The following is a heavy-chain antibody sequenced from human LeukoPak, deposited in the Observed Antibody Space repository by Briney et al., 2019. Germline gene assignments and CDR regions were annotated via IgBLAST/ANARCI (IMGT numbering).Heavy chain of an antibody. D-gene: IGHD3-10*01. Sequence: PGGSLRLSCAASGFTFSSYSMNWVRQAPRKGLEWVSSISSSSSYIYYADSVKGRFTISRDNAKNSLYLQMNSLRAEDTAVYYCARDLYGSGSSPPFDYWGQGTLVTVSS. J-gene: IGHJ4*02. CDR1: GFTFSSYS. CDR3: ARDLYGSGSSPPFDY. CDR2: ISSSSSYI. V-gene: IGHV3-21*01.